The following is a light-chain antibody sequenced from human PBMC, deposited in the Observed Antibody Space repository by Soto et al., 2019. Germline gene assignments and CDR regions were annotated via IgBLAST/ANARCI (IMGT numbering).Light chain of an antibody. CDR3: QQYNNWRIT. J-gene: IGKJ5*01. V-gene: IGKV3-15*01. CDR2: AAS. CDR1: QSVGSN. Sequence: EIVMTQSPATLSVSPGESATLSCRASQSVGSNFLDWYQQKPGQAPRLLIYAASTRATGIPARFSGSGSGTEFTLTISSLQSEDFAVYYCQQYNNWRITFGQGTRLEIK.